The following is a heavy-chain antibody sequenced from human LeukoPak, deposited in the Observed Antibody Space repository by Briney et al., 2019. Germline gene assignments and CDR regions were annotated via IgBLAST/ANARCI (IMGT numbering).Heavy chain of an antibody. J-gene: IGHJ4*02. D-gene: IGHD6-19*01. CDR2: IKQDGSEK. CDR1: GFTFSSYW. CDR3: GAGNDFDF. V-gene: IGHV3-7*01. Sequence: GGSLRLSCAASGFTFSSYWVGWVRQAPGKGLERVANIKQDGSEKYYVDSVKGRFTISRDNAKNSLYLQMNSLRAEDSAVYYCGAGNDFDFWGQGTLVTVSS.